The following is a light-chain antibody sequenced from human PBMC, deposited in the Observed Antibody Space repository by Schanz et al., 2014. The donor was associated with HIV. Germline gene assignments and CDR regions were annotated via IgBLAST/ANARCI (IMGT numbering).Light chain of an antibody. J-gene: IGKJ1*01. Sequence: EIVLTQSPGTLSLSPGERGTLSCRASQSVSRYLAWYQQKPGQAPRLLIYGASNRATGIPARFSGSGSGTDFTLTISSLEPEDFAVYYCQQYGTSPGTFGQGTKVEIK. CDR1: QSVSRY. V-gene: IGKV3-11*01. CDR3: QQYGTSPGT. CDR2: GAS.